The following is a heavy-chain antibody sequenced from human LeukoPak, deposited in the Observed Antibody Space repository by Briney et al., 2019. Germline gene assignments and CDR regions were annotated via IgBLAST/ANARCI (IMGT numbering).Heavy chain of an antibody. CDR3: ARVYDYVWGSYRYYFDY. J-gene: IGHJ4*02. D-gene: IGHD3-16*02. CDR2: IYYSGST. CDR1: GGSISSYY. V-gene: IGHV4-59*01. Sequence: SETLSLTCTVSGGSISSYYWSWIRQPPGKGLEWIGYIYYSGSTNYNPSHKSRVTISVDTSQNQSSLKLSSVTAADTAVYYCARVYDYVWGSYRYYFDYWGQGTLVTVSS.